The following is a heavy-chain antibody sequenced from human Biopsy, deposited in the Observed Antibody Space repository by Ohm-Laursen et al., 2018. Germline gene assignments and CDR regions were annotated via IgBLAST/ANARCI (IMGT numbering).Heavy chain of an antibody. CDR3: ARDRGYYSDRTVPGYFDL. CDR2: VYYTGST. J-gene: IGHJ2*01. D-gene: IGHD3-22*01. V-gene: IGHV4-59*01. CDR1: GDSISSYY. Sequence: TLSLTCAVSGDSISSYYWSWIRQPPGKGLQWIGYVYYTGSTDYNPSLQSRVTVSVDTSKNHFSLRLRSVTPADTAIYYCARDRGYYSDRTVPGYFDLWGRGTLVTVSS.